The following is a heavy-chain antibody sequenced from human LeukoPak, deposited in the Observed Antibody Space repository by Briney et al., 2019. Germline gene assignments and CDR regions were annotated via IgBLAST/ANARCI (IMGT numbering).Heavy chain of an antibody. V-gene: IGHV3-30*04. J-gene: IGHJ4*02. CDR1: GFTFSSYA. CDR3: ARGLTAMVT. D-gene: IGHD5-18*01. Sequence: GGSLRLSCAASGFTFSSYAMHWVRQAPGKGLEWVAVISYDGSNKYYADSVKGRFTISRDNSKNTLYLQMNSLRAEDTAVYYCARGLTAMVTRGQGTLVTVSS. CDR2: ISYDGSNK.